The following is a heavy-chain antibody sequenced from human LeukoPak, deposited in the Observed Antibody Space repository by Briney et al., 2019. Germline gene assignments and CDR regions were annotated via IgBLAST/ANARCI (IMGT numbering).Heavy chain of an antibody. Sequence: SETLSLTCTVSGGSISSGEYYWSWIRQPPGKGLEWIGYIYYSGSTYYNPSLKSRVTISVDTSKNQFSLKLSSVTAADTAVYYCAVGILKSYAFDIWGQGTMVTVSS. V-gene: IGHV4-30-4*01. J-gene: IGHJ3*02. CDR1: GGSISSGEYY. CDR2: IYYSGST. CDR3: AVGILKSYAFDI.